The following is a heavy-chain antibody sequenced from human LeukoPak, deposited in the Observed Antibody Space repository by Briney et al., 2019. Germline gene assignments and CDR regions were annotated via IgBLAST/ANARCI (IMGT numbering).Heavy chain of an antibody. J-gene: IGHJ4*02. CDR3: ARGGYSSGWYDYFDY. CDR2: ISSSSSYT. Sequence: GGSLRLSCAASGFTFSDYYMSWIRQAPGQGLEWVSYISSSSSYTNYADSVKGRFTISRDNAKNSLYLQMNSLRAEDTAVYYCARGGYSSGWYDYFDYWGQGTLVTVSS. D-gene: IGHD6-19*01. CDR1: GFTFSDYY. V-gene: IGHV3-11*06.